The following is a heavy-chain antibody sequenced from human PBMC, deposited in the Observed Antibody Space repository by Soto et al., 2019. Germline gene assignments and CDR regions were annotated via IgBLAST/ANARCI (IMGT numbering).Heavy chain of an antibody. J-gene: IGHJ5*02. CDR1: GYTFTSYY. CDR2: INPSGGST. D-gene: IGHD4-4*01. CDR3: ARWPINDYTPPPPRPWSAP. Sequence: ASVKVSCKASGYTFTSYYMHWVRQAPGQGLEWMGIINPSGGSTSYAQKFQGRVTMTRDTSTSTVYMELSSLRSEDTAVYYCARWPINDYTPPPPRPWSAPWGHGTLVTVSS. V-gene: IGHV1-46*01.